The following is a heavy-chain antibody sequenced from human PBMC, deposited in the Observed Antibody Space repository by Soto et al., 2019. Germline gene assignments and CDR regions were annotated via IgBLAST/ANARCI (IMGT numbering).Heavy chain of an antibody. Sequence: EVQLVESGGGLVKPGGSLRLSCAASGFTFSSYSMNWVRQAPGKGLEWVSSISSSSSYIYYADSVKGRFTISRDNAKNSLYLQMNSLRAEDTAMYYCARVHIAAAALLDYWGQGTLVTVSS. CDR2: ISSSSSYI. CDR3: ARVHIAAAALLDY. D-gene: IGHD6-13*01. V-gene: IGHV3-21*01. J-gene: IGHJ4*02. CDR1: GFTFSSYS.